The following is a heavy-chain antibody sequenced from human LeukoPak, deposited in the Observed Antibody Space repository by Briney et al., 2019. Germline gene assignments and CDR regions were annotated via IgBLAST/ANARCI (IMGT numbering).Heavy chain of an antibody. CDR2: INPTSGST. V-gene: IGHV1-2*02. J-gene: IGHJ5*02. D-gene: IGHD1-14*01. CDR3: ARMPGIDGRDP. Sequence: ASVKVSCKISGDSFTGYFIHWVRQAPGQGPEWLGLINPTSGSTNFAQKFHGRVTLTRDKSINTAYMELSGLKSDDTAVYYCARMPGIDGRDPWGQGTLVTVSS. CDR1: GDSFTGYF.